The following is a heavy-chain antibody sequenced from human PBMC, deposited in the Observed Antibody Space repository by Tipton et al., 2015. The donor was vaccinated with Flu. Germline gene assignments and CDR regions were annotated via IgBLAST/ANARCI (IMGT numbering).Heavy chain of an antibody. J-gene: IGHJ4*02. D-gene: IGHD3-22*01. Sequence: TLSLTCTVSGGSISSSSYYWGWIRQPPGKGLEWIGSIYYGGSTYYNPSLKSRVTISVDTSKNQFSLKLSSVTAADTAVYYCARDYREFTMIVVVTTYFDYWGQGTLVTVSS. CDR2: IYYGGST. CDR1: GGSISSSSYY. CDR3: ARDYREFTMIVVVTTYFDY. V-gene: IGHV4-39*07.